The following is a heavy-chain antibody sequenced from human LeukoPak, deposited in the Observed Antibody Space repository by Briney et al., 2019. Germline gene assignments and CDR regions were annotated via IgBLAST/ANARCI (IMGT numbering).Heavy chain of an antibody. CDR2: IDTYSGNT. Sequence: ASVKVSCKASGYNFTNYGINWVRQAPRQGLEWMGWIDTYSGNTNYAQKLQGRLTMTTDTSTNTAYMDLRRLNFDDTAVYYCARTSAFGSSWHSHWGQGTLITVSS. J-gene: IGHJ4*02. D-gene: IGHD6-13*01. CDR3: ARTSAFGSSWHSH. V-gene: IGHV1-18*01. CDR1: GYNFTNYG.